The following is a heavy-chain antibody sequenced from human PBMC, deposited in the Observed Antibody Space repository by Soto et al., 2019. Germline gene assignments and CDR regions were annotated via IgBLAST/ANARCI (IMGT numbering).Heavy chain of an antibody. J-gene: IGHJ4*02. D-gene: IGHD3-3*01. V-gene: IGHV3-30-3*01. CDR1: GFTLRSYA. CDR2: ISYDGSNN. Sequence: GWSLRLSCAASGFTLRSYAMHWVRQAPGQGLEWVAVISYDGSNNYYADSVKGRFTISRDNSKHTLYLQMNSLRAEDTAVYYCARSWRITICGVVSGPIDYWGRGTLVTAPQ. CDR3: ARSWRITICGVVSGPIDY.